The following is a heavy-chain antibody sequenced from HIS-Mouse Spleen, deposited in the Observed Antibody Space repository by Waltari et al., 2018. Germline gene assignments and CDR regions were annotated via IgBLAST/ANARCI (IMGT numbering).Heavy chain of an antibody. D-gene: IGHD1-7*01. Sequence: QVQLQQWGAGLLKPSETLSLTCAVYGGSFSGYYWSWIRQPPGKGLEWIGEITHSRSTNYNPSLKSRVTISVDTSKNQFSLKLSSVTAADTAVYYCAGYNWNYGTDYWGQGTLVTVSS. CDR2: ITHSRST. V-gene: IGHV4-34*01. CDR1: GGSFSGYY. J-gene: IGHJ4*02. CDR3: AGYNWNYGTDY.